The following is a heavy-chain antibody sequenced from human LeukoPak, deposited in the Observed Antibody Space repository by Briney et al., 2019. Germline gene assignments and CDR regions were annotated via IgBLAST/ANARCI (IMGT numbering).Heavy chain of an antibody. D-gene: IGHD7-27*01. CDR1: GGSFSSYY. J-gene: IGHJ4*02. CDR2: INHSGGT. Sequence: SETLSLTCAVYGGSFSSYYWSWIRQPPGKGLEWIGEINHSGGTNYNPPLKSRVTISVDTSKNQFSLKLSSVTAADTAVYYCAMNWGTGRTLDYWGQGTLVTVPS. V-gene: IGHV4-34*01. CDR3: AMNWGTGRTLDY.